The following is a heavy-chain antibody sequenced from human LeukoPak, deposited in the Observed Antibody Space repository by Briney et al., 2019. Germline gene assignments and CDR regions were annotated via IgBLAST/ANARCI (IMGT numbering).Heavy chain of an antibody. J-gene: IGHJ4*02. CDR2: IYSGGST. D-gene: IGHD3-10*01. V-gene: IGHV3-66*01. CDR3: ARGTVTMVDY. CDR1: GFTVSSNY. Sequence: GGSLRLSCAASGFTVSSNYMNWVRQAPGRGLEWVSVIYSGGSTYCADSVKGRFTISRDNSKNTLFLQMNSLRAGDTAVYYCARGTVTMVDYWGQGTLVTVSS.